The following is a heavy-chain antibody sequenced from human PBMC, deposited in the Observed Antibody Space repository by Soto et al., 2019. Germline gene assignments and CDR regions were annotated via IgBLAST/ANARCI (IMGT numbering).Heavy chain of an antibody. V-gene: IGHV1-69*13. D-gene: IGHD2-15*01. CDR1: GGTFSSYA. CDR3: AKGYCSGGSCYSYYGMDV. CDR2: IIPIFGTA. Sequence: SVKVSCKASGGTFSSYAISWVRQAPGQGLEWMGGIIPIFGTANYAQKFQGRVTITADESTSTAYMELSSLRSEDTAVYYCAKGYCSGGSCYSYYGMDVWGQGTTVTVSS. J-gene: IGHJ6*02.